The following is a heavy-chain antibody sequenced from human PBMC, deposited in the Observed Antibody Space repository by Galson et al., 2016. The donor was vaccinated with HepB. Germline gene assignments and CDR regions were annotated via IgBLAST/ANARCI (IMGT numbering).Heavy chain of an antibody. CDR2: ISSDGLTT. J-gene: IGHJ4*02. Sequence: SLRLSCAASGFTFRTYWMHWVRQSPGMGLVWVSRISSDGLTTTYADSVEGRFTISRDNGRNTLYLQMNSLRDEDTAVYLCARDGGGGYDLDYWGQGTLVTVSS. D-gene: IGHD5-12*01. V-gene: IGHV3-74*03. CDR1: GFTFRTYW. CDR3: ARDGGGGYDLDY.